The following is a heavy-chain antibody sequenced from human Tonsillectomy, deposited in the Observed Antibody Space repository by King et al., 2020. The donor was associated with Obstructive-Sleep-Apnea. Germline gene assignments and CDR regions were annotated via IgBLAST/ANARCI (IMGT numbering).Heavy chain of an antibody. Sequence: VQLQESGPGLVKPSETLSLTCTVSGYSISTDYYWGWIRQPPGRGLEWIGSIYQSGSAYYNPSLKSRVTISVDTSKNQFSLKLSSVTAADTAVYYCARDRFRYFDFRGFPPSYYFGLDVWGQGTTVTVSS. CDR2: IYQSGSA. CDR3: ARDRFRYFDFRGFPPSYYFGLDV. J-gene: IGHJ6*02. V-gene: IGHV4-38-2*02. CDR1: GYSISTDYY. D-gene: IGHD3-9*01.